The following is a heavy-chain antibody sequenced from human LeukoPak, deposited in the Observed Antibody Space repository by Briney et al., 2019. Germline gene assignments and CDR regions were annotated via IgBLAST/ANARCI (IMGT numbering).Heavy chain of an antibody. CDR2: TSYDGSKE. J-gene: IGHJ3*02. CDR1: GFMFSSHG. V-gene: IGHV3-30*03. D-gene: IGHD1-26*01. Sequence: GGPLRLSCVASGFMFSSHGMHWVRQAPGKGLEWVAVTSYDGSKEHYADSVKGRFTISRDNSKNMLYLQMESLRPEDTAVYYCASRSGRYSDDAFDIWGQGTVVTVSS. CDR3: ASRSGRYSDDAFDI.